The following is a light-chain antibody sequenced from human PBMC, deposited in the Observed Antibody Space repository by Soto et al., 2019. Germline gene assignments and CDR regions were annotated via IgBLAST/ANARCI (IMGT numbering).Light chain of an antibody. CDR3: AAWDGSLNGWV. CDR2: SNA. J-gene: IGLJ2*01. V-gene: IGLV1-44*01. Sequence: QSVLTQAPSASGTPGQRGTISCSGSSSNIGSNTVSWYQQVPGTAPKLLIYSNAQRPSGVPDRFSGSKSGTSASLAIGGLQSEDEADYYCAAWDGSLNGWVFGGGTQLTVL. CDR1: SSNIGSNT.